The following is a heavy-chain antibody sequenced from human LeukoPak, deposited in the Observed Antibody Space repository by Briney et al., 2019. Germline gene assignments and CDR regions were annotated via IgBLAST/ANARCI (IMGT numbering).Heavy chain of an antibody. CDR2: IYYSGST. Sequence: SETLSITCTVSGGSINSYYWSWIRQPPGKGLEWIGYIYYSGSTNYNPSLKSRVTISVDTSKNQFSLRLSSVTAADTAVYYCARVTGYMTEDYFDYWGQGTLITVSS. J-gene: IGHJ4*02. D-gene: IGHD6-13*01. CDR1: GGSINSYY. V-gene: IGHV4-59*01. CDR3: ARVTGYMTEDYFDY.